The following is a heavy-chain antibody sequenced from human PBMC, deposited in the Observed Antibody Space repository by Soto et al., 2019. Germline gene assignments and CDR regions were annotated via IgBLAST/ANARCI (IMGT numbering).Heavy chain of an antibody. CDR1: VFTFSIYS. CDR3: ARGGRDY. J-gene: IGHJ4*02. CDR2: ISSSSSYI. V-gene: IGHV3-21*01. Sequence: RGSLVLSCASSVFTFSIYSMNWVRHAPGKGLEWVSSISSSSSYIYYADSVKGRFTISRDKAKNSLYLQMNSLRAEDTAVYYCARGGRDYWGQGTLVTVSS.